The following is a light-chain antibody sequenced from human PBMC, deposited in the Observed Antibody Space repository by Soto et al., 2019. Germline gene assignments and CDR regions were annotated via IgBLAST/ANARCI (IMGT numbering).Light chain of an antibody. CDR1: RGISSY. Sequence: DIQLTQSPSFLSASVGDRVTITCRASRGISSYLAWYQQKPGKAPKLLIYAASTLHTGVPSRFGGSGSGTEFPLTISSLQPEDFVTYYCQQLNSYLITFGQGTRLEIK. CDR3: QQLNSYLIT. V-gene: IGKV1-9*01. J-gene: IGKJ5*01. CDR2: AAS.